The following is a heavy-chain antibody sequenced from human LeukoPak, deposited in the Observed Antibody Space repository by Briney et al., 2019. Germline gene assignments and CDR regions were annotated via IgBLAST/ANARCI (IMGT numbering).Heavy chain of an antibody. CDR2: ISYDGSNK. Sequence: PGGSLRLSCAASGFTFSSYGMHWVRQAPGKGLEWVAVISYDGSNKYYADSVKGRFTISRDNSKNTLYLQMNSLRAEDTAVYYCAKEGHSSSWWGAYYYYYMDVWGKGTTVTVSS. CDR3: AKEGHSSSWWGAYYYYYMDV. CDR1: GFTFSSYG. V-gene: IGHV3-30*18. D-gene: IGHD6-13*01. J-gene: IGHJ6*03.